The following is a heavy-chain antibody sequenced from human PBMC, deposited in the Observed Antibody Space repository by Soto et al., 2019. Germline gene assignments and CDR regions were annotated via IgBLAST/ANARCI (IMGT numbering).Heavy chain of an antibody. D-gene: IGHD2-2*03. CDR2: INHSGST. J-gene: IGHJ6*03. CDR1: GGSFSGYY. Sequence: QVQLQRWGAGLLKPSETLSLTCAVYGGSFSGYYWSWIRQPPGKGLEWIGEINHSGSTNYNPSLKRRVTISVDTSKNQFSLNLSSVTAAETAVYYCARVLSLGYCSSTSCYSGYMDVWGKGTTVTVSS. CDR3: ARVLSLGYCSSTSCYSGYMDV. V-gene: IGHV4-34*01.